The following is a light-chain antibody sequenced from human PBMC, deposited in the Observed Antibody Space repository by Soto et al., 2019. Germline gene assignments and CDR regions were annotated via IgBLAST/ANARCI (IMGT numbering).Light chain of an antibody. Sequence: DIQMTQSPSTLSAFAGDRVTVTCRASQSISGQLAWYQQRPGKAPKLLISDASNLNAGVPSRFSGSGSGTEFTLTISSLQHDDIETYYCQHYNAYQVTLGGGTKVDIK. V-gene: IGKV1-5*01. CDR3: QHYNAYQVT. CDR1: QSISGQ. CDR2: DAS. J-gene: IGKJ4*01.